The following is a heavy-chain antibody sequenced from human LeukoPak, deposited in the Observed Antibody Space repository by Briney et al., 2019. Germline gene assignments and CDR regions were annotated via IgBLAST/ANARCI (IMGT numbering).Heavy chain of an antibody. CDR3: ARDLGQYYDTSDNWFDP. J-gene: IGHJ5*02. V-gene: IGHV3-23*01. CDR1: GFTFSIHG. Sequence: GSLRLSCAASGFTFSIHGMNWVRQGPGKGLEWVSGITGSGGSTYYADSVKGRFTISRDNAKNTLNLQMNSLRAEDTAVYYCARDLGQYYDTSDNWFDPWGQGTLVTVSS. D-gene: IGHD3-22*01. CDR2: ITGSGGST.